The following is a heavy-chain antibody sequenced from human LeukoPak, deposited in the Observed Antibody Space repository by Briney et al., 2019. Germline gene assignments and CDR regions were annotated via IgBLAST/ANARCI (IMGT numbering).Heavy chain of an antibody. V-gene: IGHV3-23*01. Sequence: GGSLRLACAASGXXFXXXAXXWXXXAPGXGLXXVXXIXGXXGXXYYEDYVKGXFTISRDNSKNTLYLQMNSLTAEDTAVYYCATPLRYSGSGSYYDDAFDIWGQGTMVTVSS. CDR3: ATPLRYSGSGSYYDDAFDI. J-gene: IGHJ3*02. CDR2: IXGXXGXX. D-gene: IGHD3-10*01. CDR1: GXXFXXXA.